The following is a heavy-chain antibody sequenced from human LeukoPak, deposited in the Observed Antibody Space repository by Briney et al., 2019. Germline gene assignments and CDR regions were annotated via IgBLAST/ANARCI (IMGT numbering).Heavy chain of an antibody. CDR3: ARGYGSGSYYSPGFDY. Sequence: PSETLSLTCTVSGGSISSYYWSWIRQPAGKGLEWIGRIYTSGSTNYNPSLKSRVTMSVDTSKNQFSLKLSSVTAADTAVYYCARGYGSGSYYSPGFDYWGQGTLVTVSS. CDR2: IYTSGST. D-gene: IGHD3-10*01. CDR1: GGSISSYY. J-gene: IGHJ4*02. V-gene: IGHV4-4*07.